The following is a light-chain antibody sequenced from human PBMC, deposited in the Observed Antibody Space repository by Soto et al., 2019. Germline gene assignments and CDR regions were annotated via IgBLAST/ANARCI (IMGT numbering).Light chain of an antibody. CDR2: EVR. V-gene: IGLV2-14*01. CDR3: SAYTSRSTLV. Sequence: QPVLTQPASLSGSPGQSITISCSGTSRDIGAYNLVSWYQQLPGKAPKLLIYEVRRRPSGISYRFSGSKSGTTASLTISSLLPEDEADYYCSAYTSRSTLVFGGGTQLTVL. CDR1: SRDIGAYNL. J-gene: IGLJ2*01.